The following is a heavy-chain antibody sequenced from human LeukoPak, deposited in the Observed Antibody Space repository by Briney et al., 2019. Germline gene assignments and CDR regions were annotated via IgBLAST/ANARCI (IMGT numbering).Heavy chain of an antibody. Sequence: SETLSLTCAVYGGSFSGYYWSWIRQPPGKGLEWIGEINHSGSTNYNPSLKSRVTMSVDTSKNQFSLKLSSVTAADTAVYYCATEGGSSGWLPAFDYWGQGTLVTVSS. D-gene: IGHD6-19*01. CDR3: ATEGGSSGWLPAFDY. J-gene: IGHJ4*02. V-gene: IGHV4-34*01. CDR2: INHSGST. CDR1: GGSFSGYY.